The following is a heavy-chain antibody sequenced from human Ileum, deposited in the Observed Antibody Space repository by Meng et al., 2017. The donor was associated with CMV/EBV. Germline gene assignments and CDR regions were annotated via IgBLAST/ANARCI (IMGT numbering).Heavy chain of an antibody. V-gene: IGHV4-4*07. CDR3: AKSGQGESRPFDY. CDR1: GGSISSYY. D-gene: IGHD3-16*01. Sequence: KACGQGRVKSSSTRPATCIVSGGSISSYYWSWLRPPSGKGLEWSGRIYPSGSTKYTPSLKSRVTMSVATSKNQFSLKLSSVTAADTAVYYCAKSGQGESRPFDYWGQGTLVTVSS. J-gene: IGHJ4*02. CDR2: IYPSGST.